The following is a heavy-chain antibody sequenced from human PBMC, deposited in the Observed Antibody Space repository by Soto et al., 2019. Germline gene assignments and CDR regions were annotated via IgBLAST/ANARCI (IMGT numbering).Heavy chain of an antibody. CDR3: ARGSIAGHWFDP. J-gene: IGHJ5*02. D-gene: IGHD2-2*01. V-gene: IGHV4-31*03. CDR1: GDSISNGGFY. CDR2: IFHSGST. Sequence: QVQLQESGPGLVKPSQTLSLTCTVSGDSISNGGFYYSWIRQHPGQGLEWVGYIFHSGSTLSNPSPRRRVTRSADTSKNQLSLKPTSVTAAYTAVYYCARGSIAGHWFDPWGQGTLVTVSA.